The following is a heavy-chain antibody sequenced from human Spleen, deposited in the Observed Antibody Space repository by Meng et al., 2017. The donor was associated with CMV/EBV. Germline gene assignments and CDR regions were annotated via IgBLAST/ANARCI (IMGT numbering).Heavy chain of an antibody. CDR2: ISTSGGTT. CDR3: AKDPSLRWDWISLDY. J-gene: IGHJ4*02. CDR1: GFTFSSYE. D-gene: IGHD3/OR15-3a*01. V-gene: IGHV3-48*03. Sequence: GGSLRLSCAASGFTFSSYEMNWVRQASGKGLEWVSYISTSGGTTYYADSEKGRFIIFRDNAKNSLYLQMNSLRAEDTAVYYCAKDPSLRWDWISLDYWGQGTLVTVSS.